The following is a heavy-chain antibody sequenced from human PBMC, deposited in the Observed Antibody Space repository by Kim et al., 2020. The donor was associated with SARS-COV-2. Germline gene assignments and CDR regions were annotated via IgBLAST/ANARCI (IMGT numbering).Heavy chain of an antibody. D-gene: IGHD1-26*01. CDR2: ST. CDR3: ARAGDLFFDI. J-gene: IGHJ3*02. Sequence: STSYGEKFQGRVTMTRDTSTSTVYMELSSLRSEDTAVYYCARAGDLFFDIWGQGTMVTVSS. V-gene: IGHV1-46*01.